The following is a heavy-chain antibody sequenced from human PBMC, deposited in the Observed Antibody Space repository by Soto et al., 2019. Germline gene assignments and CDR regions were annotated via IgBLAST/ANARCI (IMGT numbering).Heavy chain of an antibody. J-gene: IGHJ6*02. CDR3: AKARGGGSRPRGMDV. CDR2: ISGNSGSI. D-gene: IGHD2-15*01. Sequence: EVQLVESGGGLVQPGRSLRLSCAASGFTFDDYAMHWVRQAPGKGLEWVSGISGNSGSIGYADSVKGRITISRDNAKNSLYLQMNSLRGEDTALYYCAKARGGGSRPRGMDVWGQGTTVTVSS. V-gene: IGHV3-9*01. CDR1: GFTFDDYA.